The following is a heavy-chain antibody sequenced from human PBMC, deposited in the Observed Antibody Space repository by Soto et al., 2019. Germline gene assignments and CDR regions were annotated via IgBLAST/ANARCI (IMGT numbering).Heavy chain of an antibody. D-gene: IGHD2-21*01. CDR1: GFTFSTFW. Sequence: EVQLVESGGGLVQPGGSLRLSCAASGFTFSTFWMTWVRQAPGKGLEWVANIKQDGSEKYYVDSVRGRFTISRDNAKNSLYLQMNSLRAADTGVYYCACALWANLWDHGGQGSLVPVSS. CDR3: ACALWANLWDH. J-gene: IGHJ4*02. CDR2: IKQDGSEK. V-gene: IGHV3-7*01.